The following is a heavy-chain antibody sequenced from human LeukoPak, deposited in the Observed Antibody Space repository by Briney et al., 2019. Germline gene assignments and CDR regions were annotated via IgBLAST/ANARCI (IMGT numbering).Heavy chain of an antibody. CDR2: INHSGST. D-gene: IGHD3-9*01. V-gene: IGHV4-34*01. CDR1: GGSFSGYY. CDR3: ATTVSYYDILTGYNYFDY. J-gene: IGHJ4*02. Sequence: SETLSLTCAVYGGSFSGYYWSWIRQPPGKGLEWIGEINHSGSTNYNPSLKSRVTISVDTSKNQFSLKLSSVTAADTAVYYCATTVSYYDILTGYNYFDYWGQGTLVTVSS.